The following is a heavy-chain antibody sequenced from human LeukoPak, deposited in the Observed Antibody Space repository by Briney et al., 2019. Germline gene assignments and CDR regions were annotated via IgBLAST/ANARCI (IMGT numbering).Heavy chain of an antibody. J-gene: IGHJ4*02. Sequence: GGSLRLSCAASGFTLSDYAMHWVRQAPGRGLEWVALSYPRSYHYYIDSVKGRFTSSRDDSKNTFYLQMNSLRAEDTALYYCAREYSDSSGYYGLDNWGQGTLVTVSS. CDR1: GFTLSDYA. CDR3: AREYSDSSGYYGLDN. V-gene: IGHV3-30-3*01. CDR2: SYPRSYH. D-gene: IGHD3-22*01.